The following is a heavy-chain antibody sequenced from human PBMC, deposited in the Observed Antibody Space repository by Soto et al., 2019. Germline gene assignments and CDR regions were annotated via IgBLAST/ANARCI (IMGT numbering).Heavy chain of an antibody. J-gene: IGHJ2*01. CDR1: GGSISSGGNY. V-gene: IGHV4-31*03. Sequence: QVQLQESGPGLVKPSQTLSLTCTVSGGSISSGGNYWSWIRQHPGKGLEWIGYIYYSGSTYYNPSLKSRVTISVDTAKNPCPLKLSSVTAADTAVYYCARDPSVANYWYFDLWGRGTLVTVSS. D-gene: IGHD2-15*01. CDR3: ARDPSVANYWYFDL. CDR2: IYYSGST.